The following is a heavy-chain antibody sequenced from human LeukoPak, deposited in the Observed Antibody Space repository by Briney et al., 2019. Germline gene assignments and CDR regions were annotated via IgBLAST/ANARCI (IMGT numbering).Heavy chain of an antibody. CDR2: FIPTLGTA. V-gene: IGHV1-69*13. Sequence: SVKVSCKASGGTFTKSAFSWVRQAPGQGLEWMGGFIPTLGTAKYAPEFQGRVTITSDESTSTAYMQLSSLRSEDTAMYFCTRVITIGQPPYYYYMDLWGKGTTVTVSS. J-gene: IGHJ6*03. CDR3: TRVITIGQPPYYYYMDL. D-gene: IGHD3-10*01. CDR1: GGTFTKSA.